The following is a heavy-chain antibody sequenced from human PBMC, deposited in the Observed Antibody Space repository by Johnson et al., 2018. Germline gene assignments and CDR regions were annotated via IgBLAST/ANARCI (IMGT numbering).Heavy chain of an antibody. CDR1: GGSISSNSYY. Sequence: QVQLQESGPGLVKPSETRSLTCTVSGGSISSNSYYWGWIRQPPGKGLEGVGNIYYSGITHYNPSLQSLVTISVDTSKNQFPLKLSSVTAADTAVYYCSRLYVDSRYYFPSGYFQHWGQGTLVTVSS. CDR2: IYYSGIT. V-gene: IGHV4-39*01. CDR3: SRLYVDSRYYFPSGYFQH. J-gene: IGHJ1*01. D-gene: IGHD3-22*01.